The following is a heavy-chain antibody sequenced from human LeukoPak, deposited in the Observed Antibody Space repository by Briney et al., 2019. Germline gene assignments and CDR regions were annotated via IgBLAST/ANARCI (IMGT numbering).Heavy chain of an antibody. CDR2: ISRDGGIT. CDR1: GFTFYDIT. Sequence: GGSLRLSCAASGFTFYDITLNWVRQAPGRGLEWLAYISRDGGITYYADSVKGRFTISRDNSKNSLFLQLKSLRAEDTAVYYCAKGGYCSSTSCYGDYWGQGTLVTVSS. J-gene: IGHJ4*02. D-gene: IGHD2-2*01. CDR3: AKGGYCSSTSCYGDY. V-gene: IGHV3-21*06.